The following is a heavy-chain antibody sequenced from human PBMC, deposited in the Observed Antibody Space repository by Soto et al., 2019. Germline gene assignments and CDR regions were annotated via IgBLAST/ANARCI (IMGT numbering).Heavy chain of an antibody. J-gene: IGHJ4*02. Sequence: EVQLVESGGGLVQPGGSLELSCAASGFTFSASAMHWVRQASGKGLEWVGRISSNGRTAYAASMQGRFTISRDDSKKTDYLPLNSLKTDDTAVYYCARLDCSGGSCYPYYFEHWGQGALVTVSA. CDR2: ISSNGRT. CDR3: ARLDCSGGSCYPYYFEH. V-gene: IGHV3-73*02. CDR1: GFTFSASA. D-gene: IGHD2-15*01.